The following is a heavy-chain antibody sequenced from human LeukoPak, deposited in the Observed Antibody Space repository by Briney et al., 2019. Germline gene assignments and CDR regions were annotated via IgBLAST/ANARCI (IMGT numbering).Heavy chain of an antibody. CDR2: IWYDGSNK. Sequence: GGSLRLSCAASGFTFSSYGMHWVRQAPGKGLEWVAFIWYDGSNKYYADSVKGRLTISRDNSENTLYLQMNSLRAEDTAVYYCARAGYCSGGSCYGSDYWGQGTLVTVSS. V-gene: IGHV3-33*01. D-gene: IGHD2-15*01. CDR3: ARAGYCSGGSCYGSDY. J-gene: IGHJ4*02. CDR1: GFTFSSYG.